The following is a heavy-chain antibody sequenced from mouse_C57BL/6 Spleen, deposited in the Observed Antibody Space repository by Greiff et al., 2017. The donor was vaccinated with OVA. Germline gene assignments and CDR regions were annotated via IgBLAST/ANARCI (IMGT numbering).Heavy chain of an antibody. D-gene: IGHD1-1*01. CDR2: INPNNGGT. CDR1: GYTFTDYY. V-gene: IGHV1-26*01. CDR3: ARFDYYGSSSPFAY. J-gene: IGHJ3*01. Sequence: EVQLQQSGPELVKPGASVKISCKASGYTFTDYYMNWVKQSHGKSLEWIGDINPNNGGTSYNQKFKGKATLTVDKSSSTAYMELRSLTSEDSAVYYCARFDYYGSSSPFAYWGQGTLVTVSA.